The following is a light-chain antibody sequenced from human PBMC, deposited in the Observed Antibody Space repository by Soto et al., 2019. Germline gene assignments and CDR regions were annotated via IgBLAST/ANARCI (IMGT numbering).Light chain of an antibody. CDR3: QQYTTYPYT. Sequence: DIQMTQSPSTLSASVGDRVTITCRTSKSVTNWLAWYQQKPGKAPNLMIYDASRLQSGIPSRFSGSGSGTEFTLTISSLQPDDVAPYYGQQYTTYPYTFGQGTELEIK. CDR1: KSVTNW. CDR2: DAS. J-gene: IGKJ2*01. V-gene: IGKV1-5*01.